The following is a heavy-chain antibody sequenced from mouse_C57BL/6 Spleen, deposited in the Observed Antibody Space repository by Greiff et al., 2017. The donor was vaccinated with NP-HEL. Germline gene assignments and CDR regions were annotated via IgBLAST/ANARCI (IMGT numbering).Heavy chain of an antibody. D-gene: IGHD3-2*02. V-gene: IGHV1-4*01. J-gene: IGHJ3*01. CDR1: GYTFTSYT. CDR2: INPSSGYT. CDR3: ARPGTGYWFAY. Sequence: QVHVKQSGAELARPGASVKMSCKASGYTFTSYTMHWVKQRPGQGLEWIGYINPSSGYTKYNQKFKDKATLTADKSSSTAYMQLSSLTSEDSAVYYCARPGTGYWFAYWGQGTLVTVSA.